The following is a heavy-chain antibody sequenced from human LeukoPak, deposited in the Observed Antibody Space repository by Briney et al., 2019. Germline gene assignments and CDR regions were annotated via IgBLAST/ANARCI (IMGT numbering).Heavy chain of an antibody. CDR1: GFTFSDYY. CDR2: ISSTGSNI. Sequence: GGSLRLSCAASGFTFSDYYMTWISQAPGKGPEWVSYISSTGSNIHYADSVKGRFTISRDNAKNSLYLQMNSLRAEDTAVYYCARRSHYYYGMDVWGQGTTVTVSS. J-gene: IGHJ6*02. V-gene: IGHV3-11*01. CDR3: ARRSHYYYGMDV.